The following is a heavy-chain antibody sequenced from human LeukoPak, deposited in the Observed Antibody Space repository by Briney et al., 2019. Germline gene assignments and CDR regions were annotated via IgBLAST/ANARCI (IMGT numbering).Heavy chain of an antibody. CDR3: ATYLRGDAFDI. Sequence: ASEKVSCKASGYTFTSYDINWVRQATGQGLEWMGWMNPNSGNTGYAQKFQGRVTITRNTSISTAYMELSSLRSEDTAVYYCATYLRGDAFDIWGQGTMVTVSS. D-gene: IGHD2/OR15-2a*01. CDR1: GYTFTSYD. J-gene: IGHJ3*02. CDR2: MNPNSGNT. V-gene: IGHV1-8*03.